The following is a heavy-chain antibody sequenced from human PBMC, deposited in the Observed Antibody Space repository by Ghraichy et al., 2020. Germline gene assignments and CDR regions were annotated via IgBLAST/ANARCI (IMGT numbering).Heavy chain of an antibody. Sequence: SETLSLTCVVSGGSISSGNWWSWVRLPPGKGLEWIGEIYHSGSTNYNPSLKSRVTISVDKSKNQFSLKLTSVTAADTAVYYCATRSSGSYLAYWGQGTLVTVSS. J-gene: IGHJ4*02. CDR3: ATRSSGSYLAY. V-gene: IGHV4-4*02. CDR1: GGSISSGNW. D-gene: IGHD3-10*01. CDR2: IYHSGST.